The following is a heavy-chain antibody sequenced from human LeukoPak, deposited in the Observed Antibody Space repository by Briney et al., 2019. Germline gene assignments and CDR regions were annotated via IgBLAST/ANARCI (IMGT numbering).Heavy chain of an antibody. Sequence: SETLSLTCTVSGGSISSSSYYWSWIRQPAGKGLEWIGRIYTSGSTNYNPSLKSRVTISVDTSKNQFSLKLSSVTAADTAVYYCARVGRSSGYPDDWGQGTLVTVSS. V-gene: IGHV4-61*02. CDR1: GGSISSSSYY. CDR3: ARVGRSSGYPDD. D-gene: IGHD3-22*01. J-gene: IGHJ4*02. CDR2: IYTSGST.